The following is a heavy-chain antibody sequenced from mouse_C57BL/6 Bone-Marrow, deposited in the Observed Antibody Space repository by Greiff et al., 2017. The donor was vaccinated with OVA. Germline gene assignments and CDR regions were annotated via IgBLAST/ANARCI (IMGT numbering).Heavy chain of an antibody. D-gene: IGHD1-1*01. V-gene: IGHV3-1*01. J-gene: IGHJ2*01. CDR3: ARGATVVPPGYFDY. CDR1: GYSITSGYD. Sequence: EVKLQESGPGMVKPSQSLSLTCTVTGYSITSGYDWHWIRHFPGNKLEWMGYISYSGSTNYNPSLKSRISITHDTSKNHFFLKLNSVTTEDTATYYCARGATVVPPGYFDYWGQGTTLTVSS. CDR2: ISYSGST.